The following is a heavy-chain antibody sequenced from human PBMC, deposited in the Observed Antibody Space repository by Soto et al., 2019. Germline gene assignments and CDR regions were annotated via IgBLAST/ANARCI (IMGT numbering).Heavy chain of an antibody. CDR3: ARRYGKNAFDI. Sequence: PSETLSLTCAVSGGSISSCVYSWSWIRQPPGKGLEWIGYIYHSGSTYYNPSLKSRVTISVDTSKNQFSLKLSSVTAADTAVYYCARRYGKNAFDIWGQGTMVTVSS. CDR1: GGSISSCVYS. J-gene: IGHJ3*02. V-gene: IGHV4-30-2*02. D-gene: IGHD5-18*01. CDR2: IYHSGST.